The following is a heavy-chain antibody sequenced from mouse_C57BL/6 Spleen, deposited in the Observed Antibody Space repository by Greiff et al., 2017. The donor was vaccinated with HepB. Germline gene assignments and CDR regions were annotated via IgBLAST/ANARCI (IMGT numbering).Heavy chain of an antibody. J-gene: IGHJ4*01. Sequence: EVQLQQSGPELVKPGASVKISCKASGYTFTDYYMNWVKQSHGKSLEWIGDINPNNGGTSYNQKFKGKATLTVDKSSSTAYMELRSLTSEDSAVYYCASVITTEAMDYWGQGTSVTVSS. CDR1: GYTFTDYY. CDR3: ASVITTEAMDY. D-gene: IGHD1-2*01. CDR2: INPNNGGT. V-gene: IGHV1-26*01.